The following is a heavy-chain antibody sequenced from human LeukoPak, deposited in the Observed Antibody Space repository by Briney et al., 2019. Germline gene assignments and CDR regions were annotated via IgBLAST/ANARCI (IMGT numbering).Heavy chain of an antibody. CDR3: ARDGTSRDSSGYYNYYYYYYMDV. D-gene: IGHD3-22*01. CDR1: GYTFTGYY. CDR2: INPSGGST. Sequence: ASVKVSCKASGYTFTGYYMHWVRQAPGQGLEWMGIINPSGGSTSYAQKFQGRVTMTRDTSTSTVYMELSSLRSEDTAVYYCARDGTSRDSSGYYNYYYYYYMDVWGKGTTVTISS. V-gene: IGHV1-46*01. J-gene: IGHJ6*03.